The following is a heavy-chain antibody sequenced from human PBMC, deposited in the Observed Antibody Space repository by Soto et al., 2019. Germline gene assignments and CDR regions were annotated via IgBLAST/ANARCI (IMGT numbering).Heavy chain of an antibody. V-gene: IGHV3-74*01. Sequence: GGSLRLSCAASGFTFSNDWMHWVLQAAGKGLVWVSRINMDGSSTNYADSVKGRFTISRDNAKNTVYLQMNSLRAEDTAVYYCARGPRGMYGNAHWGQGALVTVSS. D-gene: IGHD3-10*02. J-gene: IGHJ4*02. CDR1: GFTFSNDW. CDR3: ARGPRGMYGNAH. CDR2: INMDGSST.